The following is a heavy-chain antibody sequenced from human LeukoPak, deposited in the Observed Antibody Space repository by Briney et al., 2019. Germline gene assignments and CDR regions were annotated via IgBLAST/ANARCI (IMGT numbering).Heavy chain of an antibody. Sequence: ASVKVSCKASGYTFTSYYMHWVRQAPGQGLVWMGIINPSGGSTSYAQKFQGRVTMTRDTSTSTVYMELSSLRSEDTAVYYCARDRQYDILTGYYLIDYWGQGTLVTVSS. CDR2: INPSGGST. CDR1: GYTFTSYY. D-gene: IGHD3-9*01. V-gene: IGHV1-46*01. CDR3: ARDRQYDILTGYYLIDY. J-gene: IGHJ4*02.